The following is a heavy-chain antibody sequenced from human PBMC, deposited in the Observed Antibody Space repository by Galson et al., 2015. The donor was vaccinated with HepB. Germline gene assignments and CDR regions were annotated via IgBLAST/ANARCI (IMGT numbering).Heavy chain of an antibody. CDR1: GFTFDDYG. CDR2: INWNGGST. J-gene: IGHJ4*02. Sequence: SLRLSCAASGFTFDDYGMSWVRQAPGKGLEWVSGINWNGGSTGYADSVKGRFTISRDNAKNSLYLQMNSLRAEDTALYYCARDKHYDSSGYYVYWGQGTLVTVSS. CDR3: ARDKHYDSSGYYVY. D-gene: IGHD3-22*01. V-gene: IGHV3-20*04.